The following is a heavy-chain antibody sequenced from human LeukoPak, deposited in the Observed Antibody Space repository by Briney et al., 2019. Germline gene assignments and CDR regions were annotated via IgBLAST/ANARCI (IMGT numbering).Heavy chain of an antibody. CDR2: INAGNGNT. Sequence: GASVKVSCKASGYTFTSYAMHWVRQAPGQRLEWMGWINAGNGNTKYSQKFQGRVTITRDTSASTAYMELSSLRSEDTAVYYCARRDSLAYCGGDCYSNWGQGTLVTVSS. J-gene: IGHJ4*02. V-gene: IGHV1-3*01. D-gene: IGHD2-21*02. CDR3: ARRDSLAYCGGDCYSN. CDR1: GYTFTSYA.